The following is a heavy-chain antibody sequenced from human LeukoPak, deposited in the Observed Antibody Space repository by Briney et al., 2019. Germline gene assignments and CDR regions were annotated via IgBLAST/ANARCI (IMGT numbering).Heavy chain of an antibody. D-gene: IGHD3-9*01. J-gene: IGHJ6*03. CDR3: ARVVYFDWPHYHYYYCYMDV. CDR2: ISGSGGST. V-gene: IGHV3-23*01. Sequence: GGSLRLSCAASGFTFSSYAMSWVRQAPGKGLEWVSAISGSGGSTYYADSVKGRFTISRDNSKNTLYLQMNSLRAEDTAVYDCARVVYFDWPHYHYYYCYMDVWGKGTTVTVSS. CDR1: GFTFSSYA.